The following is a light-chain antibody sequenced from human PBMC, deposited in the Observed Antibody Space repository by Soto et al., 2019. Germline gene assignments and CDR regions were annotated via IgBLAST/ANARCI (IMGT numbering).Light chain of an antibody. CDR1: QSISSW. Sequence: IHMTQSASTLSASVGDRVTITCRASQSISSWLAWYQQKPGKAPKLLVYKASGLESGVPSRFSGSGSGTDFTPTISSLQPDDFATYYCQQYDSYSPLTFGGGTKVDIK. CDR2: KAS. CDR3: QQYDSYSPLT. J-gene: IGKJ4*01. V-gene: IGKV1-5*03.